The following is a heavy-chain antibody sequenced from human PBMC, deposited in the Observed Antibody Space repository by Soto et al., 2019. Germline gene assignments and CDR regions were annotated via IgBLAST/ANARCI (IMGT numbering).Heavy chain of an antibody. D-gene: IGHD1-1*01. V-gene: IGHV4-4*07. CDR1: GASISGFY. Sequence: TLSLTCTVSGASISGFYWSWIRKSAGKGLEWIGRIYATGTTDYNPSLKSRVMMSVDTSKKQFSLKLRSVTAADTAVYYCVRDGTKTLRDWFDPWGQGISVTVS. CDR2: IYATGTT. J-gene: IGHJ5*02. CDR3: VRDGTKTLRDWFDP.